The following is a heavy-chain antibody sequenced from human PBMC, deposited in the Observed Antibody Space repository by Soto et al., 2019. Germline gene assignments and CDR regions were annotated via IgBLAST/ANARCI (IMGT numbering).Heavy chain of an antibody. CDR3: ARRYGSAIEY. V-gene: IGHV4-59*08. D-gene: IGHD1-26*01. J-gene: IGHJ4*02. CDR1: GGTISSWY. CDR2: IYYSGST. Sequence: SETLSLTCAVSGGTISSWYWSWIRQPPGKGLEWIGYIYYSGSTNCNPSLKSRVTISVDTSKNQFSLKLSSVTAADTAVYYCARRYGSAIEYWGQGTLVTVSS.